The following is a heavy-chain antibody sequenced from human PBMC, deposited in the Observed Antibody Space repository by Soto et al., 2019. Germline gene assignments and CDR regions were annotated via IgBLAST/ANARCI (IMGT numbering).Heavy chain of an antibody. V-gene: IGHV4-39*01. CDR3: AARGSSGYGSGSYYPRYYYYYYGMDV. CDR2: IYYSGST. D-gene: IGHD3-10*01. Sequence: SETLSLTCTVSGGSISSSSYYWGWIRQPPGKGLERIGSIYYSGSTYYNPSLKSRVTISVDTSKNQFSLKLSSVTAADTAVYYCAARGSSGYGSGSYYPRYYYYYYGMDVWGQGTTVTVS. J-gene: IGHJ6*02. CDR1: GGSISSSSYY.